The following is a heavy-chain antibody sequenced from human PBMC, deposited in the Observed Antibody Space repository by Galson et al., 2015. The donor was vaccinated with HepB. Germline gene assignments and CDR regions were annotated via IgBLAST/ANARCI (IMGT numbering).Heavy chain of an antibody. CDR3: ARDVLRYFDWLSMGTFDY. CDR2: IKQDGSEK. J-gene: IGHJ4*02. D-gene: IGHD3-9*01. CDR1: GFTFSSYW. V-gene: IGHV3-7*03. Sequence: LRLSCAASGFTFSSYWMSWVRQAPGKGLEWVANIKQDGSEKYYVDSVKGRFTISRDNAKNSLYLQMNSLRAEDTAVYYCARDVLRYFDWLSMGTFDYWGQGTLVTVSS.